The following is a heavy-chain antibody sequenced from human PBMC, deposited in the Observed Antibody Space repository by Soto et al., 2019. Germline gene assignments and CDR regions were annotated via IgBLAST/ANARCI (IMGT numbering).Heavy chain of an antibody. CDR1: GFTFSNYG. D-gene: IGHD3-3*01. J-gene: IGHJ6*02. V-gene: IGHV3-30*18. CDR3: AKRGDDFWSGYGYGMDV. CDR2: ISYDGSNE. Sequence: ESGGGVVQPGRSLRLSCAASGFTFSNYGMHWVRQGPGKGLEWVAVISYDGSNEKYADSVKGRFTISRDNSKNTLYLQMNSLRPEDTAVYYCAKRGDDFWSGYGYGMDVWGQGTTVTVSS.